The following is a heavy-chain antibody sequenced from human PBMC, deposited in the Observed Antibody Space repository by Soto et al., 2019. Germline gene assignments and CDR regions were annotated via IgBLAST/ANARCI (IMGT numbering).Heavy chain of an antibody. Sequence: SETLSLTCAVYGGSFSGYYWSWIRQPPGKGLEWIGEINHSGSTNYNPSLKSRVTISVDTSKNQFSLKLSSVTAADTAVYYCARVYYGSGSYQTLNNISRYFDYWGQGTLVTVSS. D-gene: IGHD3-10*01. CDR1: GGSFSGYY. CDR2: INHSGST. CDR3: ARVYYGSGSYQTLNNISRYFDY. V-gene: IGHV4-34*01. J-gene: IGHJ4*02.